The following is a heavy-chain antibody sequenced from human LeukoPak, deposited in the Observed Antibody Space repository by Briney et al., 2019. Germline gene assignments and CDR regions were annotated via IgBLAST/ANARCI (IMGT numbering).Heavy chain of an antibody. J-gene: IGHJ3*02. CDR2: INPNSGGT. Sequence: ASVKVSCKASGYTFTAYYMNWVRQAPGQGLEWLGWINPNSGGTNYAQKFQGRATMTRDTSTSTAYMELRRLAPDDTAVYYCARPSTFYYDSSNYYPDAFDIWGRGTMVTVSS. CDR1: GYTFTAYY. CDR3: ARPSTFYYDSSNYYPDAFDI. D-gene: IGHD3-22*01. V-gene: IGHV1-2*02.